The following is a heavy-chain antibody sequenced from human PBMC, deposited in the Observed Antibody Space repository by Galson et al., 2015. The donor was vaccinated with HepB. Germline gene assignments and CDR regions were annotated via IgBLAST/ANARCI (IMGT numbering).Heavy chain of an antibody. D-gene: IGHD3-22*01. V-gene: IGHV3-30*04. CDR3: ARDYYDSSGFYLSGD. CDR2: ISRDGSNK. Sequence: SLRLSCAASGFIFNNFAMHWVRQAPGKGLEWVALISRDGSNKKYADSVKGRFSISRDNSKDTVSLQMNSLRPEDTALYYCARDYYDSSGFYLSGDWGQGTLVTVSS. J-gene: IGHJ4*02. CDR1: GFIFNNFA.